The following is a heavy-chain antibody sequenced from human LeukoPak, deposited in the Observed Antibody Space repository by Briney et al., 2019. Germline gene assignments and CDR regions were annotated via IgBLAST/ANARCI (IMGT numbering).Heavy chain of an antibody. V-gene: IGHV3-9*01. Sequence: GGSLRLSCAASGFTFDDYAMHWVRQAPGKGLEWVSGISWNSGSIGYADSVKGRFTISRDNAKNSLYLQMNSLRAEDTAVYYCATIPSGDAFDIWGQGTMVTVSS. CDR1: GFTFDDYA. CDR3: ATIPSGDAFDI. CDR2: ISWNSGSI. J-gene: IGHJ3*02. D-gene: IGHD5-24*01.